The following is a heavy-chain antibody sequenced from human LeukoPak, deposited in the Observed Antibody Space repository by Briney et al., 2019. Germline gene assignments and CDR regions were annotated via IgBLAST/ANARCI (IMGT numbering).Heavy chain of an antibody. CDR2: IYYTGST. CDR3: ARGFYDSAGYSTPFDS. Sequence: KPSETLSLTCTVSGGSISRNYWNWIRQPPGKGLEWIGYIYYTGSTKYNPSLESRVTVSVDTSKNQFSLKLSSVCAADTAVYYCARGFYDSAGYSTPFDSWGQGIPVAVSS. D-gene: IGHD3-22*01. CDR1: GGSISRNY. V-gene: IGHV4-59*01. J-gene: IGHJ4*02.